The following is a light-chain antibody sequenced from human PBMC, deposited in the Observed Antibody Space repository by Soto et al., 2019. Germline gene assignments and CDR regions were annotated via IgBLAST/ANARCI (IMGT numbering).Light chain of an antibody. J-gene: IGKJ4*01. CDR3: QQLNSYPFAT. V-gene: IGKV1-9*01. CDR1: QDISNF. CDR2: AAS. Sequence: DIPLTQSPSFLSASVGDRVTITCRASQDISNFLAWYQQKPGKAPKLLIYAASTLQSGVPSRFSGSGSGREFTLTISSLQPEDFATYHCQQLNSYPFATFGGGTKVEIK.